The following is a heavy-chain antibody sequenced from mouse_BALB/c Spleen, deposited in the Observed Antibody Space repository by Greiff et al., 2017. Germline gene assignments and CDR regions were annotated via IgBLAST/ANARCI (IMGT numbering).Heavy chain of an antibody. J-gene: IGHJ4*01. CDR1: GFSLTSYG. D-gene: IGHD2-1*01. V-gene: IGHV2-4-1*01. Sequence: VHLVESGPGLVQPSQSLSITCTVSGFSLTSYGVHWVRQSPGKGLEWLGVIWSGGSTDYNAAFISRLSISKDNSKSQVFFKMNSLQADDTAIYYCARNTGDGTYAMDYWGQGTSVTVAS. CDR3: ARNTGDGTYAMDY. CDR2: IWSGGST.